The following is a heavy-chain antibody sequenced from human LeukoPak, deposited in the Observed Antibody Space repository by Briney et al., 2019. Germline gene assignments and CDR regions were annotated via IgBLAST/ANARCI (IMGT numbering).Heavy chain of an antibody. CDR1: GYTFTDYY. V-gene: IGHV1-69-2*01. CDR3: AKDGASAAKGAFDI. D-gene: IGHD6-13*01. Sequence: GATVKISCKASGYTFTDYYMHWVQQAPGKGLEWMGRVDPEDGETIYPEKFQGRVTITADTSTDTAYMQLNSLQSEDTAVYYCAKDGASAAKGAFDIWGQGTMVTVSS. J-gene: IGHJ3*02. CDR2: VDPEDGET.